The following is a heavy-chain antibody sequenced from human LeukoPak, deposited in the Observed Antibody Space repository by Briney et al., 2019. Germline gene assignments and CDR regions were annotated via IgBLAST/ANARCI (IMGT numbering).Heavy chain of an antibody. J-gene: IGHJ4*02. D-gene: IGHD4-17*01. V-gene: IGHV4-38-2*01. CDR1: GYSISSGYY. CDR3: ATFVMDDYGDYSSDY. Sequence: SETLSLTCAVSGYSISSGYYWGWIRQPPGKGLEWIGSIYHSGSTYYNPSLKSRVTISVDTSKNQFSLRLSSVTAADTAVYYCATFVMDDYGDYSSDYWGQGTLVTVSS. CDR2: IYHSGST.